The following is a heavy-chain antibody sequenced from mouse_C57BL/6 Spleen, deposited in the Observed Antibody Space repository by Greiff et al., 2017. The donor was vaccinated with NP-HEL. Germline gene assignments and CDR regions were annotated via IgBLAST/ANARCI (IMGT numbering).Heavy chain of an antibody. D-gene: IGHD1-1*01. Sequence: QVQLKQPGAELVMPGASVKLSCKASGYTFTSYWMHWVKQRPGQGLEWIGEIDPSDSYTNYNQKFKGKSTLTVDKSSSTAYMQLSSLTSEDSAVYYCARRSYYGTGYFDVWGTGTTVTVSS. CDR2: IDPSDSYT. V-gene: IGHV1-69*01. CDR3: ARRSYYGTGYFDV. J-gene: IGHJ1*03. CDR1: GYTFTSYW.